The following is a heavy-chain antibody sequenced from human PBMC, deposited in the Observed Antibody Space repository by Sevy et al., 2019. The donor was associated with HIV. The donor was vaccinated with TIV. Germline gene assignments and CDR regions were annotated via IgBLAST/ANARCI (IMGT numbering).Heavy chain of an antibody. CDR1: GFTFSNYA. J-gene: IGHJ3*02. Sequence: GGSLRLSCAASGFTFSNYAMHWVRQAPGKGLEWAAVISYDGSNKNYTDSVKGRFTIARDNSKNTLYLQMNSLRAEDTAVYYCANIHAATNGFDIWGQGTMVTVSS. CDR3: ANIHAATNGFDI. D-gene: IGHD2-21*01. V-gene: IGHV3-30*18. CDR2: ISYDGSNK.